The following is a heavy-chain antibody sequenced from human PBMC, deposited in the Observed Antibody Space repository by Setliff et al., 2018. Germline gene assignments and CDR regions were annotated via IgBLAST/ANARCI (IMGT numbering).Heavy chain of an antibody. V-gene: IGHV1-69*05. CDR3: ARGEREGITMVRGVRGTHYYYGMDV. CDR1: GGTFSSYA. D-gene: IGHD3-10*01. Sequence: ASVKVSCKASGGTFSSYAISWVRQAPGQGLEWMGGILPIFGTANYAQKFQGRVTITTDESTSTAYMELSSLRSEDTAVYYCARGEREGITMVRGVRGTHYYYGMDVWGQGTTVTVSS. J-gene: IGHJ6*02. CDR2: ILPIFGTA.